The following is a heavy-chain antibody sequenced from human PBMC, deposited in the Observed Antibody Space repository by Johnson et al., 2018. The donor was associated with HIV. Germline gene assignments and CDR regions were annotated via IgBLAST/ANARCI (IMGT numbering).Heavy chain of an antibody. J-gene: IGHJ3*02. D-gene: IGHD1-26*01. CDR3: AKDRTSGSYSDDAFDI. CDR1: GFTFSSYA. Sequence: MLLVESGGGVVQPGGSLRLSCAASGFTFSSYAMSWVRQAPGKGLEWVSAISGSGGSTYYADSVKGRFTISRDNSKNTLYLQMNSLRAEDTAVYYCAKDRTSGSYSDDAFDIWGQGTMVTVSS. CDR2: ISGSGGST. V-gene: IGHV3-23*04.